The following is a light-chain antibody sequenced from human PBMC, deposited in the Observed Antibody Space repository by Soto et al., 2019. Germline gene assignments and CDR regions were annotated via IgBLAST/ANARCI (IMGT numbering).Light chain of an antibody. CDR1: QSLFYNSKNKNY. V-gene: IGKV4-1*01. CDR2: WAS. J-gene: IGKJ5*01. Sequence: DIVMTQSPDSLVMSLGERATINCRSSQSLFYNSKNKNYLAWFQQKPGQPPKLLIYWASTRESVVPDRFSGSGSGADFTLTIISLQAEDVAVYYCQQYYSVPFTFGQGTRLEIK. CDR3: QQYYSVPFT.